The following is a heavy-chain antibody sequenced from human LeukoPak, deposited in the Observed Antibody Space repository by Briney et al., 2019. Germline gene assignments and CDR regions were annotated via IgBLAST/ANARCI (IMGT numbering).Heavy chain of an antibody. V-gene: IGHV3-74*01. CDR1: GFTFSSYW. J-gene: IGHJ4*02. Sequence: QAGGSLRRSCAASGFTFSSYWMHCVRQAPGKGLVGVSRINSDGSSTSYADSGKGRFTISRGNAQNTLYLQMSHLRAEETAVYYCARSTIFGVAIDYWGQGTLVTVSS. CDR2: INSDGSST. CDR3: ARSTIFGVAIDY. D-gene: IGHD3-3*01.